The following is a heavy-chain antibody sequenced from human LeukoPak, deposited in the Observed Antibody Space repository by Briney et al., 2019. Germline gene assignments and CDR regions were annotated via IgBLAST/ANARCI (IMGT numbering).Heavy chain of an antibody. CDR3: ARVTTWRFELGELLLQSAFDI. CDR1: GYTFTSYG. CDR2: ISAYNGNT. Sequence: ASVKVSCKASGYTFTSYGISWVRQAPGQGLEWMGWISAYNGNTNYAQKLQGRVTMTTDTSTSTAYMELRSLRSDDTAVYYCARVTTWRFELGELLLQSAFDIWGQGTMVTVSS. D-gene: IGHD3-10*01. J-gene: IGHJ3*02. V-gene: IGHV1-18*01.